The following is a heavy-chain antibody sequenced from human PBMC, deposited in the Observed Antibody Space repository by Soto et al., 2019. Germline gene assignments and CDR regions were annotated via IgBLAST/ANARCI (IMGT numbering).Heavy chain of an antibody. J-gene: IGHJ3*02. D-gene: IGHD3-3*01. V-gene: IGHV3-9*01. CDR2: ISWNSGNI. CDR3: VKDGLTSVFGLVHDGSDI. Sequence: EVQLVESGGGLVQPGRSLRLSCVASGFSFGDYGMHWVRQAPGRGPEWVSGISWNSGNIGYAETVKGRFTISRDNAKNSLYLQMNSPKDEDTALYYCVKDGLTSVFGLVHDGSDIWGHGTMVTVSS. CDR1: GFSFGDYG.